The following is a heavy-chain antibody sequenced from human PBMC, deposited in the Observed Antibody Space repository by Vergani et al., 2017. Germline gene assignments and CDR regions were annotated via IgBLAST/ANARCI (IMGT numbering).Heavy chain of an antibody. V-gene: IGHV4-59*01. Sequence: QVQLQESGPGLLKPSQTLSLTCTVSGAAIKDFYWSWFRQPPGKGLEWIGYVYYTGSTTYNPSLKSRVTISVDTSNNQFSLRMTSLTAADTAIYYCARDQDLYCRSTTSCHNWFDPWGQGSLVTVSS. CDR2: VYYTGST. J-gene: IGHJ5*02. D-gene: IGHD2/OR15-2a*01. CDR3: ARDQDLYCRSTTSCHNWFDP. CDR1: GAAIKDFY.